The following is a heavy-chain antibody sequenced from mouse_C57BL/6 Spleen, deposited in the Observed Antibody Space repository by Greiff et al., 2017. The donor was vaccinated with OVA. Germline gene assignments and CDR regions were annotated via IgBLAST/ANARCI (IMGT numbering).Heavy chain of an antibody. CDR2: IDPSDSET. CDR3: ARDEAYYSNYSWFAY. CDR1: GYTFTSYW. J-gene: IGHJ3*01. Sequence: QVQLQQPGAELVRPGSSVKLSCKASGYTFTSYWMHWVKQRPIQGLEWIGNIDPSDSETHYNQKFKDKATLTVDESSSTAYMQLSSLTSEDSAVYYCARDEAYYSNYSWFAYWGQGTLVTVSA. V-gene: IGHV1-52*01. D-gene: IGHD2-5*01.